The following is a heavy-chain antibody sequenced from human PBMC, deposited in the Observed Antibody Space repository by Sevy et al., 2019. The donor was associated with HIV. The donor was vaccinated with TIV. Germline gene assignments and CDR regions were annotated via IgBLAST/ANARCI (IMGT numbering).Heavy chain of an antibody. CDR3: AREGCTRPHDY. D-gene: IGHD2-8*01. Sequence: GGSLRLSCAASGFAFYDYSMSWIRQAPGKGLEWVATLSFGCGKINYADSVKGRFTISRDNSKNSFYLQMDNLRVEDTDLYCCAREGCTRPHDYWGQGTRVTVSS. CDR2: LSFGCGKI. J-gene: IGHJ4*02. CDR1: GFAFYDYS. V-gene: IGHV3-23*01.